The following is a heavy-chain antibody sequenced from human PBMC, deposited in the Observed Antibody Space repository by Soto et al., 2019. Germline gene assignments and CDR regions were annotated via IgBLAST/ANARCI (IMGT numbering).Heavy chain of an antibody. CDR1: GFTFSSYG. Sequence: QVQLVESGGGVVQPGRSLRLSCAASGFTFSSYGMHWVRQAPGKGLEWVAVITYDGSNQYYMDSVKGRFTISRDNSKSTIYLVMKSLRAEDTAVYHCAEWGGRGGGIVFDIWGQGTMVTV. CDR2: ITYDGSNQ. J-gene: IGHJ3*02. D-gene: IGHD3-16*02. CDR3: AEWGGRGGGIVFDI. V-gene: IGHV3-30*03.